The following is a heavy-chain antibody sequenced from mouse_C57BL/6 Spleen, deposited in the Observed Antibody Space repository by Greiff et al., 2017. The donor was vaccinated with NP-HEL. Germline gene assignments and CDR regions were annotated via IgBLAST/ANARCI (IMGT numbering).Heavy chain of an antibody. D-gene: IGHD4-1*01. CDR3: ARRKTGEAMDY. CDR1: GYTFTNYW. V-gene: IGHV1-63*01. J-gene: IGHJ4*01. CDR2: IYPGGGYT. Sequence: QVQLQQSGAELVRPGTSVKMSCKASGYTFTNYWIGWAKQRPGHGLEWIGDIYPGGGYTNYNEKFKGKATLTADKSSSTAYMQFSSLTSEDSAIYYCARRKTGEAMDYWGQGTSVTVSS.